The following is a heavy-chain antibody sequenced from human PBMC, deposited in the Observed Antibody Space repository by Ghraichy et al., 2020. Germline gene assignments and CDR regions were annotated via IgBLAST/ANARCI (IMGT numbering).Heavy chain of an antibody. J-gene: IGHJ4*02. V-gene: IGHV2-5*02. D-gene: IGHD3-22*01. CDR1: GFSLSTSEVG. Sequence: PTLVKPTQTLTLTCTLSGFSLSTSEVGVGWIRQPPGKALEWLAVIRWDGNTRYSPSLKNRLTITRVTFKNQVVLTMTNMDPVDTGTYYCVHRRYYDSSGYDYWGQGTLVTVAS. CDR2: IRWDGNT. CDR3: VHRRYYDSSGYDY.